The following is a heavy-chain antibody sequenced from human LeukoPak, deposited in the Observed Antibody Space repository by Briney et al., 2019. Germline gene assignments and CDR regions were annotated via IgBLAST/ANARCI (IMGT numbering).Heavy chain of an antibody. CDR3: ARSTVLWFGESNADYYYGMDV. D-gene: IGHD3-10*01. CDR1: GYTFTGYY. CDR2: INPNSGGT. V-gene: IGHV1-2*02. J-gene: IGHJ6*02. Sequence: ASVKLSCKASGYTFTGYYMHWVRQAPGQGLEWMGWINPNSGGTNHAQKFQDRVTMTRDTSISTAYMELSRLRFGDTAVYYCARSTVLWFGESNADYYYGMDVWGQGTTVTVSS.